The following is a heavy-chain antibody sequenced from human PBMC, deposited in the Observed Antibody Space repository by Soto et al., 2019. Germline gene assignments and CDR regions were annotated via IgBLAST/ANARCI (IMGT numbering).Heavy chain of an antibody. CDR1: GFTYTTYA. CDR2: VSVSGGNS. Sequence: EVQLVESGGGSVQPGGSLRLSCVASGFTYTTYAMGWVRLAPGKGLEWVSTVSVSGGNSQYAASVKGRFTIARDNSKNTLSLQMDALSGDDTATYCCVKAGGIWGTFRYFDSWGKGTRVTVSS. D-gene: IGHD3-16*01. CDR3: VKAGGIWGTFRYFDS. J-gene: IGHJ4*02. V-gene: IGHV3-23*04.